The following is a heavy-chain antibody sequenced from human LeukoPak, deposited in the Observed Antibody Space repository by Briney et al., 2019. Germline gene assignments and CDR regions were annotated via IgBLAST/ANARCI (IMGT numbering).Heavy chain of an antibody. J-gene: IGHJ4*02. CDR3: ARVKVWSGYPVDY. D-gene: IGHD3-3*01. Sequence: ASVKVSCKASGYTFTGYYMHWVRQAPGQGLEWMGWINPNSGGTNYAQKFQGRVTMTRDTSISTAYMELSRLGSDDTAVYYCARVKVWSGYPVDYWGQGTLVTVSS. CDR2: INPNSGGT. V-gene: IGHV1-2*02. CDR1: GYTFTGYY.